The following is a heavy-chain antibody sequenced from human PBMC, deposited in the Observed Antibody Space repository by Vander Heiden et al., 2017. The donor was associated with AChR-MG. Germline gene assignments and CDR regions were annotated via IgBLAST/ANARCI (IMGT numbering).Heavy chain of an antibody. CDR3: ARDTYTAMAPADY. CDR1: GYTFTGYY. D-gene: IGHD5-18*01. Sequence: QVQPVQPGAEVTKPGGSVKVPCKASGYTFTGYYMHWVRQAPGQGLEWMGWINPNSGGTNYAQKFQGRVTMTRDTSISTAYMELSRLRSDDTAVYYCARDTYTAMAPADYWGQGTLVTVSS. J-gene: IGHJ4*02. CDR2: INPNSGGT. V-gene: IGHV1-2*02.